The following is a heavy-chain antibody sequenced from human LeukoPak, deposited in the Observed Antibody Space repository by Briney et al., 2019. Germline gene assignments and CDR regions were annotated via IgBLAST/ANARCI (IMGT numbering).Heavy chain of an antibody. Sequence: SETLSLTCAVYGGSFSAYHWSWIRQPPGKGLEWIGEVNHSGRTNYNPSLKSRVTISVDTSKNQFSLKLSSVTAADTAVYYCASYAGAAVAGKENWFDPWGQGTLVTVSS. J-gene: IGHJ5*02. CDR3: ASYAGAAVAGKENWFDP. V-gene: IGHV4-34*01. CDR2: VNHSGRT. D-gene: IGHD6-19*01. CDR1: GGSFSAYH.